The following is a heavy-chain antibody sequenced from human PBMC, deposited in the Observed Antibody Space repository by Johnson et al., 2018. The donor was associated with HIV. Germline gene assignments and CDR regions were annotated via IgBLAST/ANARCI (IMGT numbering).Heavy chain of an antibody. CDR1: GFTFDDYA. J-gene: IGHJ3*02. Sequence: VQLVESGGVVVQPGGSLRLSCAASGFTFDDYAMHWVRQAPGKGLEWVSLISWDGGSTYYADSVKGRFTISRDNAKNSLYMQMNSLRAADTAVYYCAKTAWVFEPDASDIWGQGTMVTVSS. V-gene: IGHV3-43D*03. D-gene: IGHD1-14*01. CDR3: AKTAWVFEPDASDI. CDR2: ISWDGGST.